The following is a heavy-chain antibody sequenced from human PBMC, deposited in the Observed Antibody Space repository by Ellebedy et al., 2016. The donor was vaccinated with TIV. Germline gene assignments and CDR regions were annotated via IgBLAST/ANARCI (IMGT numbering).Heavy chain of an antibody. CDR3: ARGYYYGSGNSRFAY. V-gene: IGHV4-39*01. CDR1: GGSISSSSYY. Sequence: MPSETLSLTCTVSGGSISSSSYYWGWIRQPPGKGLEWIGSICYSGSTYYNPSLKSRVTISVDTSKNQFSLKLSSVTAADTAVYYCARGYYYGSGNSRFAYWGQGTLVTVSS. CDR2: ICYSGST. D-gene: IGHD3-10*01. J-gene: IGHJ4*02.